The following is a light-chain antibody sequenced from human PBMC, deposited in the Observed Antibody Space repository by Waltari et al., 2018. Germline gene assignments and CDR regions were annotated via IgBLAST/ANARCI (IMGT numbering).Light chain of an antibody. Sequence: QSALTQPPSVSGSPGQSVTIPCPGTNSDVGYFNQFPWYQKAPGTAPKLLIFEVPNRPSGVPDRFSGSKSGNTASLTISGLQADDETDYYCMSYTTSDTWVFGGGTKVTVL. CDR3: MSYTTSDTWV. V-gene: IGLV2-18*02. CDR1: NSDVGYFNQ. J-gene: IGLJ3*02. CDR2: EVP.